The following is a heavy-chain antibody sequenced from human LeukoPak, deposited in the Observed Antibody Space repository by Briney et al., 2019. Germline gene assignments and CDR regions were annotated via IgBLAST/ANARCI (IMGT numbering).Heavy chain of an antibody. V-gene: IGHV3-66*01. Sequence: GGSLRLSCAASGFTVTTNFMTWVRQAPGKGLEWVSIIYSGGYTDYADSVKGRFTISRDNSKNTLDLQMNSLRAEDTAVYYCARRLEYSGSKGVFDYWGQGTLVTVSS. CDR2: IYSGGYT. D-gene: IGHD1-26*01. J-gene: IGHJ4*02. CDR3: ARRLEYSGSKGVFDY. CDR1: GFTVTTNF.